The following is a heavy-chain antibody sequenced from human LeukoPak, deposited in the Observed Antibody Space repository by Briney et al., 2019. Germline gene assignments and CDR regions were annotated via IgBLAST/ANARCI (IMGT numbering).Heavy chain of an antibody. CDR1: GGSISSSSYY. J-gene: IGHJ4*02. CDR3: ARDLKGLTGTTWFGTADY. CDR2: IYYSGST. V-gene: IGHV4-39*07. Sequence: SETLSLTCPVSGGSISSSSYYWGWIRQPPGKGLEWIGSIYYSGSTYYNPSLKSRVTISVDTSKNQFSLKLSSVTAADTAVYYCARDLKGLTGTTWFGTADYWGQGTLVTVSS. D-gene: IGHD1-1*01.